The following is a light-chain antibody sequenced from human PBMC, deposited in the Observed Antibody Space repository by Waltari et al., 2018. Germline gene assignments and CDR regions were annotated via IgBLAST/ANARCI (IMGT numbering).Light chain of an antibody. Sequence: QTVVTQEPSLTVSPGGTVTLTCASSTGAVTSNYYPNWIQQRPGQAPRALIYNTNKKYSGPPAGFSGPLLGGKAARTLSRARPEDEADYSSLPYFSVGAREFGEGPKLTVL. V-gene: IGLV7-43*01. CDR3: LPYFSVGARE. J-gene: IGLJ2*01. CDR1: TGAVTSNYY. CDR2: NTN.